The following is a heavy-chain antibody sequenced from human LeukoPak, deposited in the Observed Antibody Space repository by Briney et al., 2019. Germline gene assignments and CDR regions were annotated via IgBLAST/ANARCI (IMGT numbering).Heavy chain of an antibody. D-gene: IGHD3-10*01. V-gene: IGHV3-48*02. CDR1: GFTFSSYS. Sequence: GGSLRLSCAASGFTFSSYSMNWVRQAPGKGLEWVSHITASGTAMFYADSVKGRFTISRDNAKNSLYLQMNSLRDEDTAVYYCARDGSGSGSYYNSDYWGQGTLVTVSS. J-gene: IGHJ4*02. CDR3: ARDGSGSGSYYNSDY. CDR2: ITASGTAM.